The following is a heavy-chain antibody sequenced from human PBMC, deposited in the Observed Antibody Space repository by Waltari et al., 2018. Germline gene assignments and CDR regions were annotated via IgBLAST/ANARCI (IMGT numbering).Heavy chain of an antibody. CDR2: VNPNSGNT. Sequence: QVQLVQSGAEVKKPGASVKVYCKASGYGFQSYDINWVRRAPGQGLQWMGWVNPNSGNTGYAQEFQGRVTMTADSGTNTAYMELRSLTREDAAVYYCVKEIGAVLGPDVFDMWGPGTIVTVSS. V-gene: IGHV1-8*01. D-gene: IGHD3-16*01. CDR1: GYGFQSYD. J-gene: IGHJ3*02. CDR3: VKEIGAVLGPDVFDM.